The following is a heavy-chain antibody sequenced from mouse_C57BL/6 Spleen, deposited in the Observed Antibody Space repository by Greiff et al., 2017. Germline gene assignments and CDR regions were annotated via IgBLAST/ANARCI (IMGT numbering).Heavy chain of an antibody. CDR3: ARRVYSNYGTWFAY. CDR2: IHPNSGST. V-gene: IGHV1-64*01. Sequence: QVQLQQSGAELVKPGASVKLSCKASGYTFTSYWMHWVKQRPGQGLEWIGMIHPNSGSTNYNEKFKSKATLTVDKSSSTAYMQLSSLTSEDSAVXSCARRVYSNYGTWFAYWGQGTLVTVSA. J-gene: IGHJ3*01. CDR1: GYTFTSYW. D-gene: IGHD2-5*01.